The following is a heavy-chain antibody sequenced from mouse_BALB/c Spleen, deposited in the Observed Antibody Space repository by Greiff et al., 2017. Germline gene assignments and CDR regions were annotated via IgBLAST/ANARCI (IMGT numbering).Heavy chain of an antibody. CDR2: INPSTGYT. Sequence: VKLMESGAELAKPGASVKMSCKASGYTFTSYWMHWVKQRPGQGLEWIGYINPSTGYTEYNQKFKDKATLTADKSSSTDYMQLSSLTSEDSAVYYCAREGYDEGGYFAYWGQGTTLTVSA. CDR1: GYTFTSYW. J-gene: IGHJ2*01. CDR3: AREGYDEGGYFAY. D-gene: IGHD2-2*01. V-gene: IGHV1-7*01.